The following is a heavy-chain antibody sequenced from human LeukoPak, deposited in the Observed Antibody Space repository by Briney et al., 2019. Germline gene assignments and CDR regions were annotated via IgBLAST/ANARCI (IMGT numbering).Heavy chain of an antibody. D-gene: IGHD1-26*01. V-gene: IGHV1-8*01. CDR1: GYTFTSYD. CDR2: MNPNSGNT. Sequence: ASVKVSCKASGYTFTSYDINWVRQATGQGLEWMGWMNPNSGNTGYAQKFQGRVTMTRNTSISTAYMELSSLRSEDTAVYYCARGHDRARGSYYRAFDYWGQGTLVTVSS. CDR3: ARGHDRARGSYYRAFDY. J-gene: IGHJ4*02.